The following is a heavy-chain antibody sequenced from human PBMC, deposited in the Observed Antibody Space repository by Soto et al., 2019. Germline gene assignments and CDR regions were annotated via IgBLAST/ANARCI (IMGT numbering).Heavy chain of an antibody. CDR1: GFTFSSYA. D-gene: IGHD6-13*01. Sequence: PGGSLRLSCAASGFTFSSYAMSWVRQAPGKGLEWVSAISSSGGNTYYADSVKGRFTISRDNAKNSLYLQMNSLRAEDTAVYYCARVELGQLDPLDEYYGMDVWGQGTTVTVSS. CDR2: ISSSGGNT. V-gene: IGHV3-23*01. CDR3: ARVELGQLDPLDEYYGMDV. J-gene: IGHJ6*02.